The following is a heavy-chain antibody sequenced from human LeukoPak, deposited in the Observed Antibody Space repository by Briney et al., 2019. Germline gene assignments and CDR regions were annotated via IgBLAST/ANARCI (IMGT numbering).Heavy chain of an antibody. D-gene: IGHD4/OR15-4a*01. V-gene: IGHV3-11*01. CDR2: ITSSGTTT. CDR3: ARDPDYGDPY. Sequence: GGSLRLPCSASGFSFSDFYMSWFRLSPEKGLEWLAYITSSGTTTEYADSVKGRFTISRVNAKNSLYLQMDSLRPEDTASYYCARDPDYGDPYWGQGTAVTVSS. J-gene: IGHJ4*02. CDR1: GFSFSDFY.